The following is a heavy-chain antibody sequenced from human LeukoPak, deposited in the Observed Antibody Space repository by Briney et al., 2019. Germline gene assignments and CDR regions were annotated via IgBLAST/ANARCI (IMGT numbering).Heavy chain of an antibody. CDR2: ISSSSRYI. Sequence: GGSLRLSCAASGFTFSSYSMNWVRQAPGKGLEWVSSISSSSRYIYYADSMKGRFTISRDNAKNSLYLQMDGLRAEDTAVYYCARDRYCSSTSCYTVDYWGQGTLVTVSS. D-gene: IGHD2-2*02. V-gene: IGHV3-21*01. J-gene: IGHJ4*02. CDR3: ARDRYCSSTSCYTVDY. CDR1: GFTFSSYS.